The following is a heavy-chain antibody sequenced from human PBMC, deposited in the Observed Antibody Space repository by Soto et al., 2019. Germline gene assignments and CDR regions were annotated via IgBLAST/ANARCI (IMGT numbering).Heavy chain of an antibody. CDR2: ISGSGGST. D-gene: IGHD3-22*01. CDR1: GFTFSSYA. Sequence: GWSLRLSCAASGFTFSSYAMSWVRQAPGKGLEWVSAISGSGGSTYYADSVKGRFTISRDNSKNTLYLQMNSLRAEDTAVYYCAKDRSYYDSSGYYNYWGQGTLVTVSS. V-gene: IGHV3-23*01. CDR3: AKDRSYYDSSGYYNY. J-gene: IGHJ4*02.